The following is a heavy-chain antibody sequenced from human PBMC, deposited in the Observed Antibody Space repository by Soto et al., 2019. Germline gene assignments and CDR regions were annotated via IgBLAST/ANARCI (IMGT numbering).Heavy chain of an antibody. CDR3: ARASFDYLWLYDY. CDR2: IYHRGTT. D-gene: IGHD3-9*01. J-gene: IGHJ4*02. V-gene: IGHV4-31*03. Sequence: QVQLQESGPGLVKPSQTLSLTCTVSGASISSGNYYWNWVRQCPGKGLEWVGYIYHRGTTYYNPSLKSRLSISLDTSKNQLSLKVSSVTAADTAVYYCARASFDYLWLYDYWGQGTLVTVSS. CDR1: GASISSGNYY.